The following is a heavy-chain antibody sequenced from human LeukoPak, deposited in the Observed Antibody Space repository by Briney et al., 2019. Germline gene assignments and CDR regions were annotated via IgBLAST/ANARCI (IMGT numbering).Heavy chain of an antibody. J-gene: IGHJ4*02. Sequence: PGGSLRLSCATSGFPFSDFSMTWVRQAPGKGLEWISTTNSGGSSTDYAESVKGRFTISRDNSKNTLYLQISSLRVEDRAMYYCAKQSYARSLGEGGPGTLVTVSS. V-gene: IGHV3-23*01. CDR2: TNSGGSST. CDR3: AKQSYARSLGE. CDR1: GFPFSDFS. D-gene: IGHD2-8*01.